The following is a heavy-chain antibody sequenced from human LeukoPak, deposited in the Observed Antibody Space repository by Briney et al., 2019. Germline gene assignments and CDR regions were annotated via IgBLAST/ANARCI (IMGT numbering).Heavy chain of an antibody. J-gene: IGHJ4*02. Sequence: SVKVSCKASGSTFTNSAMQWVRQARGQRLEWIGWIVVASGNTKYAQKFQERVTITRDMSTSTAYMELSSLSPEDTAVYYCAAAPIEMQQRGFDYWGQGTLVTVSS. CDR1: GSTFTNSA. CDR3: AAAPIEMQQRGFDY. D-gene: IGHD5-24*01. CDR2: IVVASGNT. V-gene: IGHV1-58*02.